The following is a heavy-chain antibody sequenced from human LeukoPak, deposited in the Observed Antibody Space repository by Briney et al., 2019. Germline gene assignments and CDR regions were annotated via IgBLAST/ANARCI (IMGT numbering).Heavy chain of an antibody. CDR3: AAEGDAFDI. Sequence: PGGSLRLSCAASAFIFSGYAMSWVRQAPGKGLEWVSAISGSGGSSYYADSVKGRFTISRDNSKNTLYLQMNSLRAEDTAVYYCAAEGDAFDIWGQGTMVTVSS. CDR1: AFIFSGYA. CDR2: ISGSGGSS. V-gene: IGHV3-23*01. J-gene: IGHJ3*02.